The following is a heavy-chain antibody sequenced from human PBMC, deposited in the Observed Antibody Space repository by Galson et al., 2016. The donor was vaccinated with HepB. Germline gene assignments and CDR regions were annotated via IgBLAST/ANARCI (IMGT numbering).Heavy chain of an antibody. CDR2: IDSTSRYI. Sequence: SLRLSCAASGFTFSTYSMNWVRLAPGKGLEWVSSIDSTSRYIYYADSVKGRFTVSRDNAKNSLYLQISSLRAEDTAVYYCARAPYVGGDYSQDWGQGTLVTVSS. CDR1: GFTFSTYS. CDR3: ARAPYVGGDYSQD. V-gene: IGHV3-21*01. D-gene: IGHD3-10*02. J-gene: IGHJ1*01.